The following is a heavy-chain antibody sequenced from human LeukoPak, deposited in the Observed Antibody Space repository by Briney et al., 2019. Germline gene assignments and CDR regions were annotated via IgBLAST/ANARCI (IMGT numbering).Heavy chain of an antibody. CDR3: ARDSSSAGNWFDP. D-gene: IGHD6-13*01. CDR2: TSSSSSYI. CDR1: GFTFSSYS. Sequence: PGGSLRLSCAASGFTFSSYSMNWVRQAPGKGLEWVSSTSSSSSYIYYADSVKGRFTISRDNAKNSLYLQMNSLGAEDTAVYYCARDSSSAGNWFDPWGQGTLVTVSS. J-gene: IGHJ5*02. V-gene: IGHV3-21*01.